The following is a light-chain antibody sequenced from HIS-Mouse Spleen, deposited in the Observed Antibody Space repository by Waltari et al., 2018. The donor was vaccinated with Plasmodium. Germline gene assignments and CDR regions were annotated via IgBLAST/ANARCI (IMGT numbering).Light chain of an antibody. V-gene: IGLV2-8*01. CDR2: EVS. CDR3: SSYAGSNNVV. CDR1: SSDAGGSHS. J-gene: IGLJ2*01. Sequence: QSALTQPPSASGSPGQSVTISCTGTSSDAGGSHSVSWHQQHPGKAPKLMIYEVSKRPSGVPDRFSGSKSGNTASLTVSGLQAEDEADYYCSSYAGSNNVVFGGGTKLTVL.